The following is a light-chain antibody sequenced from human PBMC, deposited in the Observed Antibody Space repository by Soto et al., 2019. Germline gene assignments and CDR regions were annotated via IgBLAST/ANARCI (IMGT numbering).Light chain of an antibody. J-gene: IGKJ1*01. CDR3: QQYNSYSRT. Sequence: DIQMTQSPFTLSASVGDRVTITCRASQSISNWLAWYQQIPGKAPNLLIYKASSLESGVPSRFSGSGSGTEFTLTISSLQPDDFATYYCQQYNSYSRTFGQGTKVEIK. CDR2: KAS. V-gene: IGKV1-5*03. CDR1: QSISNW.